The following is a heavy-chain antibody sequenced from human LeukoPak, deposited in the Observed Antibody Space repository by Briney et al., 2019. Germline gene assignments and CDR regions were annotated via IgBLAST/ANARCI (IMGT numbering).Heavy chain of an antibody. V-gene: IGHV1-8*01. CDR3: AARGARSSSLRPLDF. D-gene: IGHD6-6*01. CDR1: GYTFTSYD. CDR2: MNPTSGNT. Sequence: ASVKVSCKASGYTFTSYDINWVRQATGHGPEWMGWMNPTSGNTGCAPKFQGRVTMTRNTSISTAYLELSSLISDDTAVYYCAARGARSSSLRPLDFCGQGTLVTVSS. J-gene: IGHJ4*02.